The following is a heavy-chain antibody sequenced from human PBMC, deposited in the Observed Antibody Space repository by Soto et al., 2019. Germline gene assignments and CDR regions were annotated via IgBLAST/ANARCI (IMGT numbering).Heavy chain of an antibody. J-gene: IGHJ5*02. CDR1: GGSISSYY. Sequence: VQLQESGPGLVKPSETLSLPCTVSGGSISSYYWSWLRQPPGKGLEWIGYIYYSGSTNYNPYLTSRVTISVDTSKNQVSLKLSSVTAADTAVYYCARDERYCSSTSCYVWFDTWGQGTLVTVSS. CDR3: ARDERYCSSTSCYVWFDT. D-gene: IGHD2-2*01. V-gene: IGHV4-59*01. CDR2: IYYSGST.